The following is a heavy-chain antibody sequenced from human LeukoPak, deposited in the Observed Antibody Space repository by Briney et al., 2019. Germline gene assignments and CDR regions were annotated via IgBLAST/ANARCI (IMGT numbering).Heavy chain of an antibody. Sequence: PGGSLRLSCAASGFTFSSSPMSWVRQTGKGLEWLSGISGSGASIDYTDSVQGRFTISRDNSKNTLFLQMNRLRGEDTAVYYCAKGKDSSSWLIDYWGQGALATVSS. J-gene: IGHJ4*02. CDR2: ISGSGASI. CDR1: GFTFSSSP. V-gene: IGHV3-23*01. CDR3: AKGKDSSSWLIDY. D-gene: IGHD6-13*01.